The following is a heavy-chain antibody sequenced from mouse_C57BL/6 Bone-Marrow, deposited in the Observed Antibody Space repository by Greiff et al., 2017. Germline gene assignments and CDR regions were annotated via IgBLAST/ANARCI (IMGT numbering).Heavy chain of an antibody. CDR2: IDPENGDT. V-gene: IGHV14-4*01. J-gene: IGHJ4*01. CDR3: TTRGYYCARDY. CDR1: GFNIKDDY. Sequence: VQLQQSGAELVRPGASVKLSCTASGFNIKDDYMHWVKPRPEQGLEWIGWIDPENGDTEYASKVQGKATITADTSSNTAYLQLSSLTSEDTAVYYCTTRGYYCARDYWGQGTSVTVSS. D-gene: IGHD2-2*01.